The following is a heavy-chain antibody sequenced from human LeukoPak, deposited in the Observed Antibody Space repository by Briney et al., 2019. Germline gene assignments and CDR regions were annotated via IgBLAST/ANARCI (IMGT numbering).Heavy chain of an antibody. Sequence: GGSLRLSCAASGFTFSDSYMSWIRQTPGKGLEWLSYISSSSSDTNYADSVKGRFTISRDNAKNSLYLQMNSLRAEDTAVYYCARGSRTIELGDDYWGQGTLVTASS. V-gene: IGHV3-11*06. CDR3: ARGSRTIELGDDY. CDR2: ISSSSSDT. D-gene: IGHD5-24*01. CDR1: GFTFSDSY. J-gene: IGHJ4*02.